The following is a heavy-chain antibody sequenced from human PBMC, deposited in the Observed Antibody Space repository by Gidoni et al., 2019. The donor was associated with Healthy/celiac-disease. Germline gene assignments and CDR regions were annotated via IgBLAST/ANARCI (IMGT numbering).Heavy chain of an antibody. J-gene: IGHJ4*02. D-gene: IGHD6-19*01. Sequence: EVQLLESGGGLVQPGGSLRRSCAASGFTFSSYAMSWVRQAPGKGLEWVSAISGSGGSTYSADSVKGLFTISSDNSKNPLYLQLNSLSAEDTAVYYCADTQWLVDYWGQGTLVTVSS. CDR2: ISGSGGST. V-gene: IGHV3-23*01. CDR1: GFTFSSYA. CDR3: ADTQWLVDY.